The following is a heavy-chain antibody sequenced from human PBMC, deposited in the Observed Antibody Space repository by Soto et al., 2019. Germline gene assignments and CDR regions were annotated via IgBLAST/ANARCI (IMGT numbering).Heavy chain of an antibody. CDR3: ARDRSGLLDY. CDR2: IYYSGST. CDR1: VFCISSYS. Sequence: TLSLPCTVSVFCISSYSWSWILQPPGKGLEWIGYIYYSGSTNYNPSLKSRVTISVDTSKNQFSLKLSSVTAADTAVYYCARDRSGLLDYWGQGTLVTVSS. V-gene: IGHV4-59*01. D-gene: IGHD3-3*01. J-gene: IGHJ4*02.